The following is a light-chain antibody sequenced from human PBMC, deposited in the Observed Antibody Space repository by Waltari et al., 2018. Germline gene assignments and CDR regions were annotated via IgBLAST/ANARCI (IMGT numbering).Light chain of an antibody. Sequence: SYELTQPSSVSVSPGQTARITCSGDVLAKKYARWFQQKPGQAPVLVIYKDSGRPSGVPGRFSGSSSGTTVTLTISGAQVEDEADYYCYSAADNNLVFGGGTKLTVL. V-gene: IGLV3-27*01. J-gene: IGLJ3*02. CDR1: VLAKKY. CDR3: YSAADNNLV. CDR2: KDS.